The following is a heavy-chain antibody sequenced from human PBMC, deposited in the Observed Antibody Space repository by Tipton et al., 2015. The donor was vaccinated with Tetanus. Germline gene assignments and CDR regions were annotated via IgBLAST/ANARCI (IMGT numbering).Heavy chain of an antibody. Sequence: VQLVQSGREVKKPGESLKISCKGSGYIFNNYWIGWVRQKPGKGLEWMGIIYPGDSDTRYSPSFQGRVTISVDKSINTAYLQWSSLKASDTSMFYCARAHCTDGVCNFDFWGQGALVTVAS. CDR3: ARAHCTDGVCNFDF. CDR2: IYPGDSDT. V-gene: IGHV5-51*01. D-gene: IGHD2-8*01. J-gene: IGHJ4*02. CDR1: GYIFNNYW.